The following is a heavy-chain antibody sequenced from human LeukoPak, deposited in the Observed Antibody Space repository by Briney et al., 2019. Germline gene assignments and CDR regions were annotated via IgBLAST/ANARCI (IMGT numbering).Heavy chain of an antibody. D-gene: IGHD6-19*01. J-gene: IGHJ4*02. CDR1: GFTFSSYS. Sequence: PGGSLRLSCAASGFTFSSYSINWVRQAPGKGLEGVSSISSSSSYIYYADSVKGRFTISRDNAKNSLYLQMNSLRAEDTAVYYCARPLVSSGWTFDYWGQGTLVTVSS. V-gene: IGHV3-21*01. CDR3: ARPLVSSGWTFDY. CDR2: ISSSSSYI.